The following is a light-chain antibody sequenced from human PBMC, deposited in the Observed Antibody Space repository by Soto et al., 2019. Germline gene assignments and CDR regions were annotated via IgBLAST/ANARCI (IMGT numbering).Light chain of an antibody. CDR2: KAS. CDR1: QTISSW. J-gene: IGKJ1*01. Sequence: DIQMTQSPSTLSGSVGDRVTITCRASQTISSWLAWYQQKPGKAPKLLIYKASTLKSGVPSRFSGSGSGTEFNLTISSLQPDDFATYYCQHYNSYSAAFGQGTKVALK. V-gene: IGKV1-5*03. CDR3: QHYNSYSAA.